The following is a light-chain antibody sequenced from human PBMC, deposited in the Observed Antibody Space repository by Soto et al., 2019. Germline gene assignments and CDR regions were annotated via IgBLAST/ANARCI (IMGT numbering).Light chain of an antibody. CDR2: YDD. CDR1: SSNIGNNA. J-gene: IGLJ1*01. V-gene: IGLV1-36*01. Sequence: QSALTQPPSVSEAPRQRVTISCSGSSSNIGNNAVNWYQQVPGKAPKLLIYYDDLLPSGVSDRFSGSKSGTSASLAISGLQSEDEADYYCAAWDDSRTGYVFGPGTKVTVL. CDR3: AAWDDSRTGYV.